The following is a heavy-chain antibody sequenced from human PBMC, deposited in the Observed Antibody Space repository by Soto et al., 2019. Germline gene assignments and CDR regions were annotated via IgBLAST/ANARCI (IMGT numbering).Heavy chain of an antibody. CDR1: GFTFSSYN. CDR2: ISGSSTYI. D-gene: IGHD3-10*01. J-gene: IGHJ4*02. Sequence: EVQLVESGGGLVKPGGSLGLSCAASGFTFSSYNMNWVRQAPGKGLEWVSSISGSSTYIYYADSVKGRFTISRDNAKNSLYLQMNSLRAEDTAVYYCARDGVSDYWGQGTLVTVSS. V-gene: IGHV3-21*01. CDR3: ARDGVSDY.